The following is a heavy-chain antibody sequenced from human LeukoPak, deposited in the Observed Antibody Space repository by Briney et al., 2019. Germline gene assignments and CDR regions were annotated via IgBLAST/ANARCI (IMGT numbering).Heavy chain of an antibody. CDR2: INHSGST. V-gene: IGHV4-34*01. CDR3: ARVRPPVDY. Sequence: ASETLSLTCAVYGGSFSGYYWSWLRQPPGKGLEWIGEINHSGSTNYNPSLKSRVTISVDTSKNQFSLKLSSVTAADTAVYYCARVRPPVDYWGQGTLVTVSS. J-gene: IGHJ4*02. CDR1: GGSFSGYY.